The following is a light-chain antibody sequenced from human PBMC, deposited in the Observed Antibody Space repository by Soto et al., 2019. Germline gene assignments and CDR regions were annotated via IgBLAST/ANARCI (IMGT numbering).Light chain of an antibody. V-gene: IGKV1-39*01. J-gene: IGKJ1*01. CDR1: QSISSY. Sequence: DIQMTQSPSSLSASVGDRVTITCRASQSISSYVNWYQQKPGKAPKLLIYAASSLQSGVPSRFSGSGSGTDFTLTISSLQPEDFATYYCQQSYSTLGWTFGQGTKVEIK. CDR3: QQSYSTLGWT. CDR2: AAS.